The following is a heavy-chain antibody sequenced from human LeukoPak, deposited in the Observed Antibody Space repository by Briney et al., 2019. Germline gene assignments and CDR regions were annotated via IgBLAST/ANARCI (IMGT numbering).Heavy chain of an antibody. CDR1: GGSISSGSYY. CDR3: ARPGGYSYGVDV. V-gene: IGHV4-61*09. Sequence: SQTLSLTCTVSGGSISSGSYYWSWIRQPAGKGLEWIGHIYTSGSTNYNPSPKSRVTISVDTSKNQFSLKLSSVTAADTAVYYCARPGGYSYGVDVWGKGTTVTVSS. CDR2: IYTSGST. D-gene: IGHD5-18*01. J-gene: IGHJ6*04.